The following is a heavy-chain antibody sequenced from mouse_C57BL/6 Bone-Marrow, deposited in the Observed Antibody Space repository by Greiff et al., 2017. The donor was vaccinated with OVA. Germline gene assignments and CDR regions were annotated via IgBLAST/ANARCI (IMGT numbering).Heavy chain of an antibody. V-gene: IGHV1-64*01. CDR2: IHPNSGST. CDR1: GYTFTSYW. CDR3: ASNWDGDY. Sequence: QVQLQQPGAELVKPGASVKLSCKASGYTFTSYWMHWVKQRPGKGLEWIGMIHPNSGSTNYNEKFKSKAILTVDKSSSTAYMQRSSLTSEDSAVYYCASNWDGDYWGQGTTLTVSS. J-gene: IGHJ2*01. D-gene: IGHD4-1*02.